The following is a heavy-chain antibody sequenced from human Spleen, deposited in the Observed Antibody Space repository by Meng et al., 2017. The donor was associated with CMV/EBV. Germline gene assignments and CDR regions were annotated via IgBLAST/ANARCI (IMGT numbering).Heavy chain of an antibody. J-gene: IGHJ5*02. CDR2: INPSGGST. V-gene: IGHV1-46*01. D-gene: IGHD2-15*01. Sequence: ASGYTLTSSYLHCVRQAPGQGLEWMGTINPSGGSTSHAQKFQGRVTMTRDTSTSTVYMELSRLRSEDTAIYYCARGYCSGGNCPLDPWGQGTLVTVSS. CDR3: ARGYCSGGNCPLDP. CDR1: GYTLTSSY.